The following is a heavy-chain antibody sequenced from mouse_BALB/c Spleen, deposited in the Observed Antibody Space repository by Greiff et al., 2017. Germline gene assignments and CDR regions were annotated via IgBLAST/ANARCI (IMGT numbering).Heavy chain of an antibody. J-gene: IGHJ2*01. Sequence: EVQLVESGGGLVKPGGSLKLSCAASGFTFSDYYMYWVRQTPEKRLEWVATISSGGGNTYYPDSVKGRFTISRDNAKNNLYLQMSSLRSEDTALYYCARLYYSYFDYWGQGTTLTVSS. CDR1: GFTFSDYY. CDR3: ARLYYSYFDY. CDR2: ISSGGGNT. V-gene: IGHV5-4*02. D-gene: IGHD1-1*01.